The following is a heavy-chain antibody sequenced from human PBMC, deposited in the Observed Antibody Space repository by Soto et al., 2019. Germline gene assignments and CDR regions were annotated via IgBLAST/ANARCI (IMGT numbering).Heavy chain of an antibody. D-gene: IGHD2-2*01. CDR3: AKEGCSSTSCISGGDY. CDR1: GFTFSSYA. Sequence: GGSLRLSCAASGFTFSSYAMSWVRQAPGKGLEWVSAISGSGGSTYYADSVKGRFTISRDNSKNTLYLQMNSLRAEDTAVYYCAKEGCSSTSCISGGDYWGQGTLVTVSS. V-gene: IGHV3-23*01. J-gene: IGHJ4*02. CDR2: ISGSGGST.